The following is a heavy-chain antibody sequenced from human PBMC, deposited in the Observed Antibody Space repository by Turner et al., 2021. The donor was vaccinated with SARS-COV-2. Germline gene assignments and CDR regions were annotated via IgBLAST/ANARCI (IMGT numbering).Heavy chain of an antibody. CDR3: TTPPVAGLVVIDDDYYYGMDV. CDR1: GFTFSSYG. J-gene: IGHJ6*02. CDR2: IRSKANSYAT. V-gene: IGHV3-73*01. D-gene: IGHD3-22*01. Sequence: VQLVESGGGVVQPGRSLRLSCAASGFTFSSYGMHWVRQAPGKGLEWVGRIRSKANSYATAYAASVKGRFTISRDDSKNTAYLQMNSLKTEDTAVYYCTTPPVAGLVVIDDDYYYGMDVWGQGTTVTVSS.